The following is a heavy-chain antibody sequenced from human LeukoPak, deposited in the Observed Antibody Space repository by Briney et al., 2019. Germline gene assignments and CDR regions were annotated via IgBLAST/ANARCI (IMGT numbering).Heavy chain of an antibody. CDR3: ARMIGNYRGVYYYYGMDV. CDR2: IYYSGST. V-gene: IGHV4-39*07. CDR1: GGSISSSSYY. J-gene: IGHJ6*02. Sequence: SETLSLTCTVSGGSISSSSYYWGWIRQPPGKGLEWIGSIYYSGSTYYNPSLKSRVTISVDTSKNQFSLKLSSVTAADTAVYYCARMIGNYRGVYYYYGMDVWGQGTTVTVSS. D-gene: IGHD4-11*01.